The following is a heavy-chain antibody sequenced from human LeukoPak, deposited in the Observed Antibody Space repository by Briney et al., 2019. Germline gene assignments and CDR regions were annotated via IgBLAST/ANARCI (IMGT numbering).Heavy chain of an antibody. CDR2: ISSSSSYI. V-gene: IGHV3-21*06. D-gene: IGHD3-9*01. CDR1: GFTFSSYS. Sequence: PGGSLRLSCAASGFTFSSYSMNWVRQAPGKGLEWVSSISSSSSYIYYADSVKGRFTISRDNAKNSLYLQMISLRVEDTAVYYCARTYYDILTGYNPYFDYWGQGSLVTVSS. CDR3: ARTYYDILTGYNPYFDY. J-gene: IGHJ4*02.